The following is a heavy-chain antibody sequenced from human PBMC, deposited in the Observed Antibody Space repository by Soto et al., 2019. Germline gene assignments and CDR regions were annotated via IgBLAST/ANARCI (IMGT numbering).Heavy chain of an antibody. CDR2: ISYDGSNK. V-gene: IGHV3-30-3*01. CDR1: GFTFSSYA. D-gene: IGHD5-12*01. Sequence: AGSLELSCAASGFTFSSYAMHWVRQAPGKGLEWVAVISYDGSNKYYADSVKGRFTISRDNSKNTLYLQMNSLRAEDTAVYYCARDLDGYNYFDYWGQGTLVTVSS. CDR3: ARDLDGYNYFDY. J-gene: IGHJ4*02.